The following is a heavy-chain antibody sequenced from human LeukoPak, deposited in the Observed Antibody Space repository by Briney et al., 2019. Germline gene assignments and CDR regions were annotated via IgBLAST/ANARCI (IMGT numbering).Heavy chain of an antibody. CDR3: ARRRDAYSPIDY. V-gene: IGHV3-53*01. CDR2: IYSGGST. Sequence: PGGSLRLSCAASGFTVSSNYMTWVRHAPGKGLEWVSLIYSGGSTYYADSVGGRFSISRDNSKNTLYLQMNSLRADDTAVYYCARRRDAYSPIDYWGQGTQVTVSS. J-gene: IGHJ4*02. D-gene: IGHD5-24*01. CDR1: GFTVSSNY.